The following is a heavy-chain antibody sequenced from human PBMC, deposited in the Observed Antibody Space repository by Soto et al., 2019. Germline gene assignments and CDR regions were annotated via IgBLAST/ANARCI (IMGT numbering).Heavy chain of an antibody. Sequence: QVQLQESGPGLVKPSGTLSLTCAVSGASISSDKWWSWVRQHPGQGLEWIGEIHPSGNYNYNPSLKSRVIISVDKSKNQFSLKLSSVTDADTAVDYCARGERQQQLDYWGQGTLVTVSS. CDR3: ARGERQQQLDY. CDR1: GASISSDKW. V-gene: IGHV4-4*02. CDR2: IHPSGNY. J-gene: IGHJ4*02. D-gene: IGHD6-13*01.